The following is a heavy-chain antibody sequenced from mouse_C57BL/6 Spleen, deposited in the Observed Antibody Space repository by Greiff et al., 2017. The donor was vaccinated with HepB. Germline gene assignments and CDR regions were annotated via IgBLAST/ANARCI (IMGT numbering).Heavy chain of an antibody. CDR1: GYTFTSYW. D-gene: IGHD2-2*01. J-gene: IGHJ4*01. CDR3: ARVYGYDGGDY. V-gene: IGHV1-61*01. CDR2: IYPSDSET. Sequence: VQLQQPGAELVRPGSSVKLSCKASGYTFTSYWMDWVKQRPGQGLEWIGNIYPSDSETHYNQKFKDKATLTVDKSSSTAYMQLSSLTSEDSAVYYCARVYGYDGGDYWGQGTSVTVSS.